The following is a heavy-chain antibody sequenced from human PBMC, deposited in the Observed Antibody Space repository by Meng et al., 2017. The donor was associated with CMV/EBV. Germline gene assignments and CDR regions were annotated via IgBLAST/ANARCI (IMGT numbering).Heavy chain of an antibody. CDR3: ARYSSSWSPYFDY. Sequence: VSGGSIGSGGYSWSWIRQPPGKGLEWIGYIYHSGSTYYNPSLKSRVTISVDRSKNQFSLKLSSVTAADTAVYYCARYSSSWSPYFDYWGQGTLVTVSS. CDR1: GGSIGSGGYS. CDR2: IYHSGST. J-gene: IGHJ4*02. D-gene: IGHD6-13*01. V-gene: IGHV4-30-2*01.